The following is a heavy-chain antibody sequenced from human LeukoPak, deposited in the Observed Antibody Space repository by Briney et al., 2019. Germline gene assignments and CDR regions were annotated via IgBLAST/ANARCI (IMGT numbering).Heavy chain of an antibody. CDR3: ASPSPIRP. CDR1: GFTFSSYS. J-gene: IGHJ5*02. V-gene: IGHV3-21*03. CDR2: ISSSSSYI. D-gene: IGHD3-9*01. Sequence: GGSLRLSCAASGFTFSSYSMNWVRQAPGKGLEWVSSISSSSSYIYYADSLKGRFTISRDNAKNSLYLQMNSLRAEDTAVYYCASPSPIRPWGQGTLVTVSS.